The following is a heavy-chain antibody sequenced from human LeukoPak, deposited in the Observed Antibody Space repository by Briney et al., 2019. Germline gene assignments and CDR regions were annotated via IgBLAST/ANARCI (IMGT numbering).Heavy chain of an antibody. V-gene: IGHV5-51*01. CDR1: GYSFTSYW. D-gene: IGHD3-10*01. Sequence: GESLKISCKGSGYSFTSYWIGWMRQMPGKGLEWMGILYPGDSNTRYSPSFQGQVTISADKSISTAYLQWSSLKASDTAMYYCARQGGSARNWFDPWGQGTLVTVSS. CDR3: ARQGGSARNWFDP. CDR2: LYPGDSNT. J-gene: IGHJ5*02.